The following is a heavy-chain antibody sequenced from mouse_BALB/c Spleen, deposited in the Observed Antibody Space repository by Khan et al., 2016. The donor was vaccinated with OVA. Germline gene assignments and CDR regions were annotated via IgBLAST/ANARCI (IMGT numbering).Heavy chain of an antibody. CDR3: ARMARTIN. CDR1: GFTFSSYG. CDR2: INSNGGST. V-gene: IGHV5-6-3*01. J-gene: IGHJ2*01. Sequence: EVELVESGGGLVQPGGSLKLSCAASGFTFSSYGMSCVRQTPDKRLELVATINSNGGSTYYPDSVKGRFTISRDNAKNTLYLQMSSLKSEDTAMYYCARMARTINWGQSTTLTVSS.